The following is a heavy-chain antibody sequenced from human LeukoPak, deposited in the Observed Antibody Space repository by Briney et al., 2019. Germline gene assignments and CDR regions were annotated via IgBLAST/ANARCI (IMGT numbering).Heavy chain of an antibody. D-gene: IGHD6-6*01. CDR1: GCSISSSSYY. V-gene: IGHV4-39*07. Sequence: NTSETLSLTCTVSGCSISSSSYYWGWIRQPPGKVMEWLGSIYYSGSTYYNPSLKSRVTISVDTSKNQFSLKLSSVTAADTAVYYCAREYSSSSLTSTNYYMDVWGKGTTVTVSS. CDR3: AREYSSSSLTSTNYYMDV. CDR2: IYYSGST. J-gene: IGHJ6*03.